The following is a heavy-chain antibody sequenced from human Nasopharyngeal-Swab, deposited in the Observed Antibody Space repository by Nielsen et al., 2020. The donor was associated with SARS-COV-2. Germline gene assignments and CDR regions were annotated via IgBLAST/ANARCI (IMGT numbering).Heavy chain of an antibody. CDR2: IHQGGNT. CDR1: GGTFSGYY. J-gene: IGHJ5*02. Sequence: SETLSLTCALYGGTFSGYYWNWIRQPPGKGPEWIGEIHQGGNTNYNPSLQSRVTISIDTSKKQFSLKLSSMTAADTGVYYCARGSVTHHDYCSGYRPRPWGQGTLVTVSS. D-gene: IGHD3-3*01. CDR3: ARGSVTHHDYCSGYRPRP. V-gene: IGHV4-34*01.